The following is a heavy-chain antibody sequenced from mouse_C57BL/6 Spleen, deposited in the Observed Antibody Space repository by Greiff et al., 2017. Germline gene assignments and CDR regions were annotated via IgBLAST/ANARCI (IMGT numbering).Heavy chain of an antibody. J-gene: IGHJ2*01. CDR1: GYTFTSYW. CDR2: IHPSDSDT. V-gene: IGHV1-74*01. Sequence: VQLQQPGAELVKPGASVKVSCKASGYTFTSYWMHWVKQRPGQGLEWIGRIHPSDSDTNYNQKFTGKATLTVDKSSSTAYMQLSILTSDVSSIYYCAPYFGNQGVFEYWGQGTTLTVSS. CDR3: APYFGNQGVFEY. D-gene: IGHD2-10*01.